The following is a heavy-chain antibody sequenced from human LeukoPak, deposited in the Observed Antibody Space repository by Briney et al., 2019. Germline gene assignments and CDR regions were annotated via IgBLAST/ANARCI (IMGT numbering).Heavy chain of an antibody. D-gene: IGHD6-6*01. CDR1: GFTFSSYS. Sequence: GGSLRLSCAASGFTFSSYSMNWVRQAPGKGLEWVSSISSSSSYIYYADSVKGRFTISRDNAKNSLYLQMNSLRAEDTAVYYCARGAQYSSLRGWYMDVWGKGTTVTVSS. CDR3: ARGAQYSSLRGWYMDV. J-gene: IGHJ6*03. CDR2: ISSSSSYI. V-gene: IGHV3-21*01.